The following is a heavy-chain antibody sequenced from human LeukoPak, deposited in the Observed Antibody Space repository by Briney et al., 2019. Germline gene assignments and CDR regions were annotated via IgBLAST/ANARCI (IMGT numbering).Heavy chain of an antibody. V-gene: IGHV3-23*01. J-gene: IGHJ4*02. CDR3: AKDQGIVVVPAAMWTQGY. CDR1: GFTFSSYA. Sequence: GGSLRLSCAASGFTFSSYAMSWVRQAPGKGLEWVSAISGSGGSTYYADSVKGRFTISRDNSKNTLYLQMNSLRAEDTAVYYCAKDQGIVVVPAAMWTQGYSGQGTLVTVSS. D-gene: IGHD2-2*01. CDR2: ISGSGGST.